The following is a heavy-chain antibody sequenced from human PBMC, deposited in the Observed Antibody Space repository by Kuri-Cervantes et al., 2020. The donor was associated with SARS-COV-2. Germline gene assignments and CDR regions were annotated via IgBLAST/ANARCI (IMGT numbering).Heavy chain of an antibody. Sequence: GASLKISCAASGFTFDDYAMHWVRQAPGKGLEWVAVISYDGSNKYYADSVKGRFTISRDNSKNTLYLQMNSLRAEDTAVYYCARTYSGSYSDAFDIWGQGTMVTVSS. CDR3: ARTYSGSYSDAFDI. CDR1: GFTFDDYA. CDR2: ISYDGSNK. V-gene: IGHV3-30*04. D-gene: IGHD1-26*01. J-gene: IGHJ3*02.